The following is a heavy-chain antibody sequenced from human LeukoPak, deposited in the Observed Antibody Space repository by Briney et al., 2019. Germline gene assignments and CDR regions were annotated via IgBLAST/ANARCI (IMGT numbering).Heavy chain of an antibody. V-gene: IGHV4-4*02. CDR3: ARGGGTPTTVVTPFDY. CDR1: GFTFTNYAM. Sequence: PGGSLRLSCAASGFTFTNYAMHWVRQTPGKGLEWIGEVFHSGSTNYSPSLRSRVTISVDKSKNQFSMNLNSVTAADTAVYYCARGGGTPTTVVTPFDYWGQGTLVTVSS. J-gene: IGHJ4*02. D-gene: IGHD4-23*01. CDR2: VFHSGST.